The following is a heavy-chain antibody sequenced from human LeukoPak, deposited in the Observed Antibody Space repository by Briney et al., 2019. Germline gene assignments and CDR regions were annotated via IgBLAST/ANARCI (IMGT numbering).Heavy chain of an antibody. CDR3: ACSSIAARPIFNWFDP. V-gene: IGHV4-39*01. CDR2: IYYSGST. J-gene: IGHJ5*02. D-gene: IGHD6-6*01. CDR1: GGSISHSSYY. Sequence: SETLSLTCTSSGGSISHSSYYWGGIRQPPGKGLDWIGSIYYSGSTYYNPSLKSRVTISVDTSKNQFSLKLSSVTAADTAVYYCACSSIAARPIFNWFDPWGQGTLVTVSS.